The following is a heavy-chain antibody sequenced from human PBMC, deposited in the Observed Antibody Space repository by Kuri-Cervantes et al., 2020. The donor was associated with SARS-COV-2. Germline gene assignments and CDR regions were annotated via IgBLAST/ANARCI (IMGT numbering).Heavy chain of an antibody. CDR1: GGSFRSYY. J-gene: IGHJ4*02. Sequence: SETLSLTCTVSGGSFRSYYWNWVRQPAGKGLEWIGRTYSSGTTNYSPSLRSRVTLSIDTSKNQFSLKLTSVTAADTAVYYCAREGDGNYPEPFDFWGQGTLVTVSS. CDR2: TYSSGTT. D-gene: IGHD1-7*01. V-gene: IGHV4-4*07. CDR3: AREGDGNYPEPFDF.